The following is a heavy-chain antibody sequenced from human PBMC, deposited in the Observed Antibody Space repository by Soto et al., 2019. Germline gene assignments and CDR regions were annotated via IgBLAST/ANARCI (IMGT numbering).Heavy chain of an antibody. V-gene: IGHV1-69*13. J-gene: IGHJ4*02. CDR3: ARDGGIAAAGMVLEY. CDR1: GGTFSSYA. D-gene: IGHD6-13*01. CDR2: IIPIFGTA. Sequence: SVKVSCKASGGTFSSYAISWVRQAPGQGLEWMGGIIPIFGTANYAQKYQGRVTITADESTSTAYMEMSSLRTEDTAVYYFARDGGIAAAGMVLEYWGQGTLVTVSS.